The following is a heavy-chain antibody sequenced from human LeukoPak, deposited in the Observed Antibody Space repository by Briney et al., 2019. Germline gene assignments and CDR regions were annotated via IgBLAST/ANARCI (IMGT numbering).Heavy chain of an antibody. V-gene: IGHV3-21*01. Sequence: GGSLRLSCAASGFTFSDYSMSWVRQAPGKGLEWVSYISSSSDYIHYADSVKGRFTVSRDNAKDSLYLQMNSLRAEDTAVYYCARALTTLTYEGYWGQGTLVTVSS. D-gene: IGHD1-1*01. CDR1: GFTFSDYS. CDR3: ARALTTLTYEGY. J-gene: IGHJ4*02. CDR2: ISSSSDYI.